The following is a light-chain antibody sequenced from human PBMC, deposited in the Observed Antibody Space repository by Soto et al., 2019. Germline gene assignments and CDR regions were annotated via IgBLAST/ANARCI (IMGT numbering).Light chain of an antibody. Sequence: DIQMTQSPSTLSASVGDRVTITCRASQSISSWLAWYQQKPGKAPKLLIYKAYSLESGVPARFSGSGSGTEFTLTISSLQPDDFATYYCQQYNSLWTFGQGTKVVIK. V-gene: IGKV1-5*03. CDR1: QSISSW. CDR2: KAY. J-gene: IGKJ1*01. CDR3: QQYNSLWT.